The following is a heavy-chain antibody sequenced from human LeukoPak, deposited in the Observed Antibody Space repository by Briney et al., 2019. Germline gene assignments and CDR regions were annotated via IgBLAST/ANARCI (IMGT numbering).Heavy chain of an antibody. V-gene: IGHV3-66*01. CDR3: ARDEGFGYYGSGSYET. CDR2: IYSGGST. Sequence: PGGSLRLSCAASGFTVSSNYMSWVRQAPGKGLEWVSVIYSGGSTYYADSVKGRFTISRDNSKNTLYLQMNSLRAEDTAVYYCARDEGFGYYGSGSYETWGQGTLVTVSS. CDR1: GFTVSSNY. J-gene: IGHJ5*02. D-gene: IGHD3-10*01.